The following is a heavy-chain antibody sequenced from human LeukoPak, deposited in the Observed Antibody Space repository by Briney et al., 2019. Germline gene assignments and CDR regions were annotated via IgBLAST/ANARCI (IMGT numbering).Heavy chain of an antibody. CDR1: GYSFTSSY. Sequence: ASVLISSYASGYSFTSSYIHWVRLEPGQGLAWMGVINTSGGSTRYSQKFQDRVTMTRDMSSSTTYMLLSSMRSEDTTVYYCARGGGSRSYFEYWGQGTLVTVSS. CDR3: ARGGGSRSYFEY. J-gene: IGHJ4*02. V-gene: IGHV1-46*01. D-gene: IGHD3-10*01. CDR2: INTSGGST.